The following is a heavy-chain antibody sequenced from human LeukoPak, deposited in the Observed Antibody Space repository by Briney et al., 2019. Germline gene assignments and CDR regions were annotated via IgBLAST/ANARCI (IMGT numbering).Heavy chain of an antibody. V-gene: IGHV3-49*03. J-gene: IGHJ4*02. CDR3: TKSHSYGYYYFDY. CDR1: GFTFGGYA. Sequence: GGSLRLSCTASGFTFGGYAMSWFRQAPGKGLEWVGFIRSKAYGGTTEYAASVKGRFTISRDDSKSIAYLQMNSLKTEDTAVYYCTKSHSYGYYYFDYWGQGTLVTVSS. D-gene: IGHD5-18*01. CDR2: IRSKAYGGTT.